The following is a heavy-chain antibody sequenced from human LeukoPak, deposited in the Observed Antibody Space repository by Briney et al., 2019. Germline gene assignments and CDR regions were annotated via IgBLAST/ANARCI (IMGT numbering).Heavy chain of an antibody. CDR1: GGTFSSYA. J-gene: IGHJ4*02. CDR2: IIPIFGTA. CDR3: ARGHAYYYGSSQFDY. Sequence: SVNVSCKASGGTFSSYAISWVRQAPGQGLEWMGGIIPIFGTANYAQKFQGRVTITADESTSTAYMELSSLRSEDTAVYYCARGHAYYYGSSQFDYWGQGTLVTVSS. V-gene: IGHV1-69*13. D-gene: IGHD3-10*01.